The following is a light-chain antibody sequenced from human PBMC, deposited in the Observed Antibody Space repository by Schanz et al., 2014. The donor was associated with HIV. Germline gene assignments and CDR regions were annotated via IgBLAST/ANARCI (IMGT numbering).Light chain of an antibody. J-gene: IGLJ2*01. V-gene: IGLV2-14*01. CDR1: SSDVGYYNY. Sequence: QSALTQPASVSGSPGQSITISCTGTSSDVGYYNYVSWYQQHPGKAPKIMIYDVSNRPSGVSNRFSGSKSGSTASLTISGLQAEDEADYYCSSYTSSSTDVVFGGGTKLTVL. CDR3: SSYTSSSTDVV. CDR2: DVS.